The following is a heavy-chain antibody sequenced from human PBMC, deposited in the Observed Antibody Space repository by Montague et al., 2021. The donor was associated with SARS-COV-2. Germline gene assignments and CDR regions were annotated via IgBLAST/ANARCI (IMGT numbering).Heavy chain of an antibody. D-gene: IGHD3-10*01. Sequence: SLRLSCEASGFTFRSYAMYGVRQAPGKGLEWVAVMHSGVNGTDYXDSXKGRLTISRDSSKNTLYLQMNSLRAEATAVYYCARGANGYYSYYGLDVWGQGTTVTVSS. J-gene: IGHJ6*02. CDR2: MHSGVNGT. CDR1: GFTFRSYA. V-gene: IGHV3-23*03. CDR3: ARGANGYYSYYGLDV.